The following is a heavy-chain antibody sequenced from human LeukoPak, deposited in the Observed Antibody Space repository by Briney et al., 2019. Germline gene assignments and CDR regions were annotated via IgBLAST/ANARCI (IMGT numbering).Heavy chain of an antibody. Sequence: TSETLSLTCTVSGGSISSSSYYWGWIRQPPGKGLEWIGSIYYTGNTYYNPSLKSLVTISVDTSKHQFSLTLSFVTAADTAVYXXARLXSSYDYWGQGTLVTVSS. J-gene: IGHJ4*02. CDR2: IYYTGNT. CDR1: GGSISSSSYY. CDR3: ARLXSSYDY. V-gene: IGHV4-39*01. D-gene: IGHD6-19*01.